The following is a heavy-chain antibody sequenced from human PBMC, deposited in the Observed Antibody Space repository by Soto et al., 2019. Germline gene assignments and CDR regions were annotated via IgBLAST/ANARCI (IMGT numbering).Heavy chain of an antibody. CDR2: IYWDDDK. CDR1: GFSLSTNGVG. Sequence: QITLKESGPTLVKPTQTLTLTCTFSGFSLSTNGVGVGWIRQPPGKALEWLALIYWDDDKRYSPSLKSRLTIPKDTSKNQVVLTMTNMDPVDTATYYCTHRQGLELRFDYWGQGTPVTVSS. CDR3: THRQGLELRFDY. D-gene: IGHD1-7*01. V-gene: IGHV2-5*02. J-gene: IGHJ4*02.